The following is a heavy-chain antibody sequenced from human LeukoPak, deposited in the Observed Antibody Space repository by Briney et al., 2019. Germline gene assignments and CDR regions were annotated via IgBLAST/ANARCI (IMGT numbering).Heavy chain of an antibody. D-gene: IGHD4-23*01. CDR2: IKQDGNKK. CDR3: ARDPYGGNVRDY. Sequence: GGSLRLSCAASGFNFSSYWMSWVRQAPGKGLEWMANIKQDGNKKYYADSVKGRFTISRDNAKNSLYLQMKSLRAEDTAVYYCARDPYGGNVRDYWGQGTLVTVSS. CDR1: GFNFSSYW. V-gene: IGHV3-7*01. J-gene: IGHJ4*02.